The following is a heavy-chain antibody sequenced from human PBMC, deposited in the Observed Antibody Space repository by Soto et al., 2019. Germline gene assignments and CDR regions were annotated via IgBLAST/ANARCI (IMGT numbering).Heavy chain of an antibody. D-gene: IGHD3-3*01. CDR2: IIPILGTA. CDR1: GGTFSSYA. V-gene: IGHV1-69*13. Sequence: GASVKVSCKASGGTFSSYAMSWVRQAPGQGLEWMGGIIPILGTANYAQKFQGRVTITADESTSTAYMELSSLRSEDTAVYYCARGPKRFLEWLPHFDYWGQGTLVTVSS. J-gene: IGHJ4*02. CDR3: ARGPKRFLEWLPHFDY.